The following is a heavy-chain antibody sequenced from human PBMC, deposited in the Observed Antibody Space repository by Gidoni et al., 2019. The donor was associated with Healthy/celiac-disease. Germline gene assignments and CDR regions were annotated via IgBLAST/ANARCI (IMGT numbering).Heavy chain of an antibody. CDR1: GGSISSGSYY. J-gene: IGHJ5*02. V-gene: IGHV4-61*02. Sequence: QVQLQESGPGLVKPSQTLSLTCTVSGGSISSGSYYWSWIRQPAGKGLEWIGRIYTSGSTNYNPSLKSRVTISVDTSKNQFSLKLSSVTAADTAVYYCARGYCSGGSCYRPWGQGTLVTVSS. D-gene: IGHD2-15*01. CDR2: IYTSGST. CDR3: ARGYCSGGSCYRP.